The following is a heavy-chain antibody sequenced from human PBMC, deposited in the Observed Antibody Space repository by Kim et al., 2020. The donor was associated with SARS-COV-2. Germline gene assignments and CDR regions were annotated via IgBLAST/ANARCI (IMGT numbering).Heavy chain of an antibody. Sequence: GGSLRLSCAASGFTLSSYWMHWVRQAPGKGLMWVSRINSDGSITSHADAVKGRFTISRDNAKNTLYLQMNSLRAEDTAVYFCARSYYYGSGYGCDIWGQGTMVTVSS. CDR1: GFTLSSYW. CDR3: ARSYYYGSGYGCDI. CDR2: INSDGSIT. V-gene: IGHV3-74*01. J-gene: IGHJ3*02. D-gene: IGHD3-10*01.